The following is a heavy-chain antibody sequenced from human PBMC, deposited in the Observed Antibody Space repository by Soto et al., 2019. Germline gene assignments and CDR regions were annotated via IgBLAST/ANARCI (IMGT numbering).Heavy chain of an antibody. CDR2: ISAYNGDT. J-gene: IGHJ4*02. Sequence: ASVKVSCKASGYTFTSFGITWVRQAPGQGLEWMGWISAYNGDTNYAQNLQGRVTMTTDTSTNTAYMELRSLRSDDTAVYYCARSMSGWYEFDYWGQGTLVTVSS. V-gene: IGHV1-18*01. CDR1: GYTFTSFG. D-gene: IGHD6-19*01. CDR3: ARSMSGWYEFDY.